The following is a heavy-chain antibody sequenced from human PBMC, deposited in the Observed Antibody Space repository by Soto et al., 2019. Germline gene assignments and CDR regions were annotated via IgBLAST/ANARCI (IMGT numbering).Heavy chain of an antibody. Sequence: ASVKVSCKASGYTFTSYGISWVRQAPGQGLEWMGWISAYNGNTNYAQKLQGRVTMTTDTSTSTAYMELRSLRSDDTAVYYCARDLGYYDSSGYYLEPWFDPWGQGTLVTVSS. CDR1: GYTFTSYG. J-gene: IGHJ5*02. CDR3: ARDLGYYDSSGYYLEPWFDP. V-gene: IGHV1-18*04. D-gene: IGHD3-22*01. CDR2: ISAYNGNT.